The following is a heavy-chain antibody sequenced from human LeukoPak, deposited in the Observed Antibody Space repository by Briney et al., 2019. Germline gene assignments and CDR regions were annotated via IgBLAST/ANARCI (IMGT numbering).Heavy chain of an antibody. Sequence: GGSLRLSCAASGFTFSSYGMHWVCQAPGKGLEWVAVIWYDGSNKYYADSVKGRFTISRDNSKNTLYLQMNSLRAEDTAVYYCARDRDSSGWYGFDAFDIWGQGTMVTVSS. D-gene: IGHD6-19*01. V-gene: IGHV3-33*01. CDR1: GFTFSSYG. CDR2: IWYDGSNK. J-gene: IGHJ3*02. CDR3: ARDRDSSGWYGFDAFDI.